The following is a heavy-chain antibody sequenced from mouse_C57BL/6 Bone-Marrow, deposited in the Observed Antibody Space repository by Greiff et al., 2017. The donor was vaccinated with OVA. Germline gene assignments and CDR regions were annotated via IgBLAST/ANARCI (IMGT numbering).Heavy chain of an antibody. J-gene: IGHJ2*01. Sequence: VQLKESGPELVKPGASVKISCKASGYTFTDYYMNWVKQSHGKSLEWIGDINPNNGGISYNQKFKGKATLTVDKSSSTAYMELRSLTSEDSAVYYCARNYFDDWGQGTTLTVSS. CDR2: INPNNGGI. V-gene: IGHV1-26*01. CDR1: GYTFTDYY. CDR3: ARNYFDD.